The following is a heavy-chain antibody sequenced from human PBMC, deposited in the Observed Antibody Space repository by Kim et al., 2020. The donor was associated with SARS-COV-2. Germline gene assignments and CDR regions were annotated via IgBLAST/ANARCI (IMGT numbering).Heavy chain of an antibody. Sequence: ASVKVSCKASGYTFTSYDINWVRQATGQGLEWMGWMNPNSGNTGYAQKFQGRVTMTRNTSISTAYMELSSLRSEDTAVYYCARGALVQLWLADWGQGTLVTVSS. J-gene: IGHJ4*02. CDR1: GYTFTSYD. D-gene: IGHD5-18*01. V-gene: IGHV1-8*01. CDR3: ARGALVQLWLAD. CDR2: MNPNSGNT.